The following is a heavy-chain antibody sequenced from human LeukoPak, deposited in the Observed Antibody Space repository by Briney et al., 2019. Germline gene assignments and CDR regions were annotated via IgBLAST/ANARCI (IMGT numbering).Heavy chain of an antibody. CDR1: GITFSSYA. CDR2: ISGSAGST. CDR3: VVVTGAS. D-gene: IGHD2-21*02. Sequence: PGGSLRLSCVVSGITFSSYAMTWVRQSPGKGLEWVSVISGSAGSTNYADSVKGRFTISRDNFKNTLYLQMNSLRAEDTAVYYCVVVTGASWGQGTLVTVSS. J-gene: IGHJ4*02. V-gene: IGHV3-23*01.